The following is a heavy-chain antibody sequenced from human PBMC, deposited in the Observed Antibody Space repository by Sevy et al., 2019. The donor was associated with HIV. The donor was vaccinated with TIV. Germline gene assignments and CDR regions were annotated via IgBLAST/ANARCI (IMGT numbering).Heavy chain of an antibody. Sequence: ASVKVSCKASGGTFSDFGFHWVRQAPGQGLEWMGGIIPIFGTPNYAQQFLGRVTIIADESTSTVTMEMIRLTSDYTAVYYCATSGTTGTTSHFGYWGQGTLVTVSS. J-gene: IGHJ4*02. V-gene: IGHV1-69*13. CDR2: IIPIFGTP. D-gene: IGHD1-7*01. CDR3: ATSGTTGTTSHFGY. CDR1: GGTFSDFG.